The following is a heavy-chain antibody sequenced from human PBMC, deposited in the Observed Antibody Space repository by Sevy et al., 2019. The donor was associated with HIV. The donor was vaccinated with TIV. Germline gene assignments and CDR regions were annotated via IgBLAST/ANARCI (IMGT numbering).Heavy chain of an antibody. D-gene: IGHD3-16*02. CDR2: IKQDGSEK. CDR1: GFIFSNYW. CDR3: ARGQTLSTFGGVIAFDI. J-gene: IGHJ3*02. Sequence: GGSLRLSCAASGFIFSNYWMSWVRQAPGKGLEWVANIKQDGSEKYYVDYVKGRFTISRDYAKNSLYLQMNSPRAEDTAVYYCARGQTLSTFGGVIAFDIWGQGTMVTVSS. V-gene: IGHV3-7*03.